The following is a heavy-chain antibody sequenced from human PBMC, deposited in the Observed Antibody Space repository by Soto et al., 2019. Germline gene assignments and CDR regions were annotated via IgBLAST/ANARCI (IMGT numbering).Heavy chain of an antibody. D-gene: IGHD3-22*01. J-gene: IGHJ4*02. Sequence: PMVESGGGLVQPGGSLRLSCAASGVTFSNYYMHWVRQAPGKGPVWVSRISSDGTTTTYADSVKGRFTISRDNAKNTLYLQVDSRRADDTAVYSCARVTNCDSSGCYSDFDLWGQGTLVTVSS. CDR1: GVTFSNYY. CDR3: ARVTNCDSSGCYSDFDL. V-gene: IGHV3-74*03. CDR2: ISSDGTTT.